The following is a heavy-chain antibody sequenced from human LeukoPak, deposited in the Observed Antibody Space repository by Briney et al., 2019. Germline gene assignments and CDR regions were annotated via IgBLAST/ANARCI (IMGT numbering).Heavy chain of an antibody. CDR1: DGSISSNTYY. CDR2: IYYSGST. J-gene: IGHJ3*02. Sequence: PSETLSLTCTVSDGSISSNTYYWGWIRQPPGKGLEWIGSIYYSGSTNYNPSLKSRVTISVDTSKNQFSLKLSSVTAADTAVYYCARPYYDSSGYHDAFDIWGQGTMVTVSS. D-gene: IGHD3-22*01. CDR3: ARPYYDSSGYHDAFDI. V-gene: IGHV4-39*07.